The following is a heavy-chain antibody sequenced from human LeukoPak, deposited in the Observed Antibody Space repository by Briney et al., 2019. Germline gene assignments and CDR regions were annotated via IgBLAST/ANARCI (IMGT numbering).Heavy chain of an antibody. CDR2: IIPIFGTA. D-gene: IGHD3-9*01. J-gene: IGHJ4*02. Sequence: ASVKVSCKASEGTFSSYAISWVRQAPGQGLEWMGGIIPIFGTANYAQKFQGRVTITADKSTSTAYMELSSLRSEDTAVYYCGRDLDILTGYGLDYWGQGTLVTVSS. CDR1: EGTFSSYA. V-gene: IGHV1-69*06. CDR3: GRDLDILTGYGLDY.